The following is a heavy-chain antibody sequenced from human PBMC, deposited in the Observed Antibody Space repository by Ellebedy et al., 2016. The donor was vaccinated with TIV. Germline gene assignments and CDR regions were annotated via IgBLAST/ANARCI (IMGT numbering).Heavy chain of an antibody. CDR3: TRDLTTLAAAGTGIYYYTMDV. Sequence: GGSLRLXCTASGFTFGDYAMSWVRQAPGKGLEWVSFIRSKAYGGTTEYAASVKGRFTISRDDSKSIAYPQMNSLKAEDTAVYYCTRDLTTLAAAGTGIYYYTMDVWGQGTTVTVSS. V-gene: IGHV3-49*04. CDR2: IRSKAYGGTT. J-gene: IGHJ6*02. CDR1: GFTFGDYA. D-gene: IGHD6-13*01.